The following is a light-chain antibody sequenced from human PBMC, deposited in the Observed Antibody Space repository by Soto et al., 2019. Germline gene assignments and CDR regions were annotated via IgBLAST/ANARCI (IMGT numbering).Light chain of an antibody. J-gene: IGKJ3*01. Sequence: DIQMTQSPSTLSASVGDSVIITCRASQTIGSWLAWYQQKPGKVPKLLIHKASSLESGVSSRFSGSGSGTEFTLTIRSLQPDDFATYYCQQYSSLLAFGPGTEVDIK. V-gene: IGKV1-5*03. CDR2: KAS. CDR3: QQYSSLLA. CDR1: QTIGSW.